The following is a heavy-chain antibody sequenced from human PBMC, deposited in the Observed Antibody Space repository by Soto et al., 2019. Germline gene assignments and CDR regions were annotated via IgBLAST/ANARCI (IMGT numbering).Heavy chain of an antibody. J-gene: IGHJ6*03. V-gene: IGHV4-34*01. CDR2: INHSGST. CDR3: ARFALQLERRSYYYYYMDV. D-gene: IGHD1-1*01. Sequence: SETLSLTCAVYGGSFSGYYWSWIRQPPGKGLEWIGEINHSGSTNYNPSLKSRVTISLNTSKNQFSLKLSSVTAADTAVYYCARFALQLERRSYYYYYMDVWGKGTTVTVSS. CDR1: GGSFSGYY.